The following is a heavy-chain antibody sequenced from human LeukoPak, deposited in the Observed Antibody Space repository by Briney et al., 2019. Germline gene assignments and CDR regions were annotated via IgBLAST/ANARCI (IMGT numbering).Heavy chain of an antibody. V-gene: IGHV1-2*02. CDR1: GHSFTGYY. J-gene: IGHJ4*02. Sequence: GASVKVSCKTSGHSFTGYYIHWVRQAPGQGLVWMGWSKPDSGDTRYAREFQARVTMTRDTSISTVYMELSRLTSDDTAVYYCASAGYFKPLDFWGQGTLVTVSS. D-gene: IGHD2/OR15-2a*01. CDR3: ASAGYFKPLDF. CDR2: SKPDSGDT.